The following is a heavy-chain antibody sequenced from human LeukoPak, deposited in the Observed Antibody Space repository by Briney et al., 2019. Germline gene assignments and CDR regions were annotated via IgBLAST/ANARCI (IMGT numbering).Heavy chain of an antibody. CDR2: IYYSGST. CDR1: GGSISSYY. Sequence: PSETLSLTCTVSGGSISSYYWSWIRQPPGKGLEWIGYIYYSGSTNYNPSLKSRVTISVDTSKNQFSLKLSSVTAADTAVYYCARGFDTVTPFDWGQGTLVTASS. V-gene: IGHV4-59*01. CDR3: ARGFDTVTPFD. J-gene: IGHJ4*02. D-gene: IGHD4-17*01.